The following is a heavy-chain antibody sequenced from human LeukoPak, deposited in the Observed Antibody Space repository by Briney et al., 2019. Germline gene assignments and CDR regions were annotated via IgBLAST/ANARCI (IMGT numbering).Heavy chain of an antibody. J-gene: IGHJ6*02. Sequence: SETLSLTCTVSGGSISSYYWSWIRQPPGKGLEWIGYIYYSGSTNYNPSLKSRVTISVDTSKNQFSLKLSSVTAADTAVYYCARDPPGSGYPYYYYGMDVWGQGTTVTVSS. V-gene: IGHV4-59*12. CDR3: ARDPPGSGYPYYYYGMDV. CDR1: GGSISSYY. CDR2: IYYSGST. D-gene: IGHD3-22*01.